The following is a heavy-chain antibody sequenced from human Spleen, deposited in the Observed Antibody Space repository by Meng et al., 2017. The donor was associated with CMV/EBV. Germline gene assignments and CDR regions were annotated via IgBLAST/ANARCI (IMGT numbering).Heavy chain of an antibody. CDR3: ARDQAGTPMGWFDS. V-gene: IGHV3-7*01. CDR2: IKQDGSVQ. D-gene: IGHD3-10*01. CDR1: GFTLGSYW. J-gene: IGHJ5*01. Sequence: LSLTCAASGFTLGSYWMNWVRQAPGKGLEWVANIKQDGSVQHYLDSVKGRFTISRDSAKNSLYLQMNSLRAEDTAVYYCARDQAGTPMGWFDSWGQGTLVTVSS.